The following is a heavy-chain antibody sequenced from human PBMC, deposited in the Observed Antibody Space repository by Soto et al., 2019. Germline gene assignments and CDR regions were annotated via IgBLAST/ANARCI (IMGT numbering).Heavy chain of an antibody. CDR2: IYPGDSNI. CDR1: GYNFTSSW. CDR3: ARSYSSGYYLPQEFDH. V-gene: IGHV5-51*01. J-gene: IGHJ4*02. Sequence: RESLKISCKGSGYNFTSSWIGWVRQMPGKGLEWMGNIYPGDSNIKYSPSFQGQVTISADKSISTACLQWSSLRASDTAMYYCARSYSSGYYLPQEFDHWGQGTLVTVSS. D-gene: IGHD3-22*01.